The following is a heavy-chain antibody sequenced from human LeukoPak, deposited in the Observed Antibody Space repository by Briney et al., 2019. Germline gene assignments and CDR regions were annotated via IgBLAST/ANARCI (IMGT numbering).Heavy chain of an antibody. CDR1: GFTFSSYG. V-gene: IGHV3-30*02. D-gene: IGHD3-10*01. CDR2: IRYDGSNK. CDR3: AKDGSGRVARGVIGHYYYYYMDV. Sequence: GGSLRLSCAASGFTFSSYGMHWVRQAPGKGLEWVAFIRYDGSNKYYADSVKGRFTISRDNSKNTLYLQMNSLRAEDTAVYYCAKDGSGRVARGVIGHYYYYYMDVWGKGTTVTISS. J-gene: IGHJ6*03.